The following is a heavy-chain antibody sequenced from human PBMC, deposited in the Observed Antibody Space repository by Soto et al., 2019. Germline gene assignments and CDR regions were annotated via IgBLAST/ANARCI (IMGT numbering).Heavy chain of an antibody. CDR2: ISGSGGTT. J-gene: IGHJ4*02. Sequence: GGSLRLSCAGSGFTFGSHVMSWVRQAPRKGMEWISAISGSGGTTFYADSVKGRFTIFRDNSKNTLYLQMNSLRAEDTAVYYCAMWPGDDSSWYGPLDYWGQGTLVTVSS. CDR1: GFTFGSHV. D-gene: IGHD6-13*01. CDR3: AMWPGDDSSWYGPLDY. V-gene: IGHV3-23*01.